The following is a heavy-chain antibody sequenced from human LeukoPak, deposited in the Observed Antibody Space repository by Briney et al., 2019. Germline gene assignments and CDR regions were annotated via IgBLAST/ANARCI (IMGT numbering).Heavy chain of an antibody. Sequence: SETLSLTCAVSGGSISSSNWWSWVRQPPGKGLEWIGEIYHSGSTNYNPSLKSRVTISVDKSKNQFSLKLSSVTAADTAVYYCARDGVVAATLGAFDIWGQGTLVTVSS. CDR1: GGSISSSNW. D-gene: IGHD2-15*01. J-gene: IGHJ4*02. V-gene: IGHV4-4*02. CDR3: ARDGVVAATLGAFDI. CDR2: IYHSGST.